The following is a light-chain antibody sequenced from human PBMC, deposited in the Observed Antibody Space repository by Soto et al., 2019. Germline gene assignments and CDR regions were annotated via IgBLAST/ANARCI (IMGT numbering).Light chain of an antibody. Sequence: DIQMTQYTSSLSASVGDRVTITCRASQSISSYLNWYQQKPGKAPKLLIYAASSLQSGVPSRFSGSGSGTDFTLTISSLQPEDFATYYCQQSRTFGQGANVDIK. J-gene: IGKJ1*01. V-gene: IGKV1-39*01. CDR1: QSISSY. CDR3: QQSRT. CDR2: AAS.